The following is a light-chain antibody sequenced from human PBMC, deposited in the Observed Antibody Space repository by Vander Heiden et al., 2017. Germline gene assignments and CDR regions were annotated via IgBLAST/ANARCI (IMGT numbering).Light chain of an antibody. Sequence: QSALTHPAPVSGSSGQSITISCTGTSSDVGAYNYVSWYQQHPGKAPKLMIYEVSNRPSGVSNRFSGSKSGNTASLTISGLQAEDEADYYCSSYTSSSTLVFGGGTKLTVL. CDR2: EVS. V-gene: IGLV2-14*01. CDR3: SSYTSSSTLV. J-gene: IGLJ2*01. CDR1: SSDVGAYNY.